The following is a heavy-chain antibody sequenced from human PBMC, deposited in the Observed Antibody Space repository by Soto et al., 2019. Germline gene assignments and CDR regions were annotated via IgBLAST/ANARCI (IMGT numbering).Heavy chain of an antibody. CDR2: IKPDGREK. CDR3: AGGYSFGDY. D-gene: IGHD5-18*01. Sequence: EVQLVESGGGLVQPGGSLRLSCVASGFTFSTYWMTWVRQAPGKGLEWVANIKPDGREKYYVDSVKGRFTISRDNAKNSLYLQMNSLRAEDTAVYYCAGGYSFGDYGGQGTLVTVSS. J-gene: IGHJ4*02. V-gene: IGHV3-7*01. CDR1: GFTFSTYW.